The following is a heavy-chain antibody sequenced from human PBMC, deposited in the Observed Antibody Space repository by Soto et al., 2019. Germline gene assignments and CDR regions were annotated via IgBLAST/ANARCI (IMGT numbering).Heavy chain of an antibody. V-gene: IGHV5-51*01. Sequence: PGESLKISCTGVGYSFTSYWIGWVRQMPGKGLEWMGIIYPGDSDTRYSPSFQGQVTISADKSISTVYLQWSSLKASDTAMYYCARGYCTTNTCDPWFDPWGQGTLVTVSS. CDR1: GYSFTSYW. CDR2: IYPGDSDT. D-gene: IGHD2-8*01. J-gene: IGHJ5*02. CDR3: ARGYCTTNTCDPWFDP.